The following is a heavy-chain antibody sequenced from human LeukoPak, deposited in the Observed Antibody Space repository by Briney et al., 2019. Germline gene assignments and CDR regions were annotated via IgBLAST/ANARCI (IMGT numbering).Heavy chain of an antibody. CDR2: IYYSGST. Sequence: SETLSLTCTVSGGSISSYYWSWIRQPPGKGLEWIGYIYYSGSTNYNPSLKSRVTISVDTSKNQFSLKLSSVTAADTAVYYCARRTVTTYYYYYMDVWGKGTTVTVSS. CDR1: GGSISSYY. D-gene: IGHD4-11*01. CDR3: ARRTVTTYYYYYMDV. J-gene: IGHJ6*03. V-gene: IGHV4-59*01.